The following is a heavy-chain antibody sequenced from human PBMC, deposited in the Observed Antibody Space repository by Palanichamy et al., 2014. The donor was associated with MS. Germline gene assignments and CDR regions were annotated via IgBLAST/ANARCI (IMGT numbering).Heavy chain of an antibody. Sequence: EVQLVNVWGRLGPAWESLRISCEASGFTFSTYWMDWVRQAPGKGLKWVANIKDDGSEKYYVDSVKGRFTISRDNARNSLYLQMNSLRAEDTAVYYCARDSGYVNGYAQYWGQGILVTVSS. CDR2: IKDDGSEK. CDR1: GFTFSTYW. CDR3: ARDSGYVNGYAQY. J-gene: IGHJ4*02. D-gene: IGHD2-2*03. V-gene: IGHV3-7*03.